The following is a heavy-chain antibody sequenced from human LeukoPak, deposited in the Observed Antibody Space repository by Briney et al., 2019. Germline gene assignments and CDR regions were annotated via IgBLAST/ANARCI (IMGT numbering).Heavy chain of an antibody. Sequence: PSETLSLTCTISGASISDTNWWTWVRQPPGKGLEWFGEISHNGNTNYSPSLKSRVTISVDKSKNQFSLRLDSVTAADTAVYYCARDGYSAYDRDLDHWGQGALVTVSS. J-gene: IGHJ4*02. CDR3: ARDGYSAYDRDLDH. CDR2: ISHNGNT. CDR1: GASISDTNW. D-gene: IGHD5-12*01. V-gene: IGHV4-4*02.